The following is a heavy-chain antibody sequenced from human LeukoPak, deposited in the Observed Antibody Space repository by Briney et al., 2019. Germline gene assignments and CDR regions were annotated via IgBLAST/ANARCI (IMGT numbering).Heavy chain of an antibody. CDR1: GFTFSSYG. Sequence: GGSLRLSCAASGFTFSSYGMHWVRQAPGKGLEWVSGINWNGGSTGYADSVKGRFTISRDNAKNSLYLQMNSLRAEDTAWYYCARGYGYYYYYMDVWGKGTTVTVSS. CDR3: ARGYGYYYYYMDV. J-gene: IGHJ6*03. D-gene: IGHD4-17*01. V-gene: IGHV3-20*04. CDR2: INWNGGST.